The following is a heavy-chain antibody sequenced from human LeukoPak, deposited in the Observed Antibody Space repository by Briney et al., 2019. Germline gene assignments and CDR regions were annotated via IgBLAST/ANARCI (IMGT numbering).Heavy chain of an antibody. Sequence: PSETLSLTCTVSGGSISSSSYYWGWIRQPPGKGLEWIGGIYYSGSTYYNPSLKSRVTISVDTSKNQFSLKLSSVTTADTAVYYCARGDGYARGWGQGTLVTVSS. D-gene: IGHD5-24*01. CDR3: ARGDGYARG. CDR1: GGSISSSSYY. V-gene: IGHV4-39*01. J-gene: IGHJ4*02. CDR2: IYYSGST.